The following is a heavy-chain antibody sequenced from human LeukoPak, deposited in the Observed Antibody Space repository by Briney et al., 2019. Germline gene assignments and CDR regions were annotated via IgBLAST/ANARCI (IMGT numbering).Heavy chain of an antibody. V-gene: IGHV3-9*03. J-gene: IGHJ3*02. CDR3: AKDMGEMATITSAFDI. CDR1: GFTFYDYA. CDR2: ISWNSGSI. D-gene: IGHD5-24*01. Sequence: GGSLRLSCAASGFTFYDYAMHWVRQAPGKGLEWVSGISWNSGSIGYADSVKGRFTISRDNAKNSLYLQMNSLRAEDMALYYCAKDMGEMATITSAFDIWGQGTMVTVSS.